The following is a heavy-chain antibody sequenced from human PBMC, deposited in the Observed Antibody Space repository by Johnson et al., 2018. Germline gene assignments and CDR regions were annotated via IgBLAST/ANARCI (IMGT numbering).Heavy chain of an antibody. CDR2: IWFDGTNK. Sequence: QVQLVQSGGGVVQPGRSLRLSCAASGFTFSHYGMHWVRQAPGKGLEWLALIWFDGTNKYHADSVKGRFTISRDNSKNTLYLQRNSLRGEDTAVYYCAREAEYSVEYFQYWGQGTLVTVSS. CDR1: GFTFSHYG. D-gene: IGHD5/OR15-5a*01. V-gene: IGHV3-33*01. CDR3: AREAEYSVEYFQY. J-gene: IGHJ1*01.